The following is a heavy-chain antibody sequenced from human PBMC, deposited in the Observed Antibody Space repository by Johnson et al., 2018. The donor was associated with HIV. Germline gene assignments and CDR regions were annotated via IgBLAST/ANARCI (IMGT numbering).Heavy chain of an antibody. V-gene: IGHV3-30*18. J-gene: IGHJ3*02. Sequence: PGKSLRLSCSASRFTFSNYAMNWVRQAPGKGLEWMAIISYDGSNKNYADSVKGRFTISRDNSKNTLYLQLNNLRAEDTAVYYCAKLVGDYVSNAFDIWGQGTMVTVSS. CDR2: ISYDGSNK. D-gene: IGHD4-17*01. CDR3: AKLVGDYVSNAFDI. CDR1: RFTFSNYA.